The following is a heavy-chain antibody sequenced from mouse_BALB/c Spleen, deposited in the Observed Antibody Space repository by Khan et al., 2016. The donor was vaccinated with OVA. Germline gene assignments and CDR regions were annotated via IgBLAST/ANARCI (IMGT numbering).Heavy chain of an antibody. Sequence: EVQVVESGGDLVKPGGSLKLSCAASGFTFSTYGMSWVRQAPDKRLEWVATVSTGGSYTYYPDSVKGRFTIPRDNAKNTLYLQIGGLRAEDTAMFDCTRIAYYYDREGFAYGGQGTRGTVSA. J-gene: IGHJ3*01. CDR3: TRIAYYYDREGFAY. D-gene: IGHD1-1*01. V-gene: IGHV5-6*01. CDR2: VSTGGSYT. CDR1: GFTFSTYG.